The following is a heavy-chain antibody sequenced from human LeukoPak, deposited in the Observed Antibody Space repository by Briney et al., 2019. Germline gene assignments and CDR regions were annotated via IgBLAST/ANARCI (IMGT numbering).Heavy chain of an antibody. CDR1: GYSFTSYW. D-gene: IGHD2-15*01. V-gene: IGHV5-51*03. Sequence: GESLKISCKGSGYSFTSYWIGWVRQMPAEGLEWMGIIYPGDSDTRYSHAFQGQVTISADKSNSTAYLQWSSLKASDTAMYYCARIGTSVVVAATPVDYWGQGTLVTVSS. J-gene: IGHJ4*02. CDR3: ARIGTSVVVAATPVDY. CDR2: IYPGDSDT.